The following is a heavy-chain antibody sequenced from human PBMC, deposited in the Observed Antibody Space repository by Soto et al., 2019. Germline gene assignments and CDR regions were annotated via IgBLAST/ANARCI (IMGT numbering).Heavy chain of an antibody. CDR2: ISGYNGYT. V-gene: IGHV1-18*04. CDR1: GYPFTSYG. D-gene: IGHD4-17*01. Sequence: ASVKVSCKASGYPFTSYGITWVRQAPGQGLEWMGWISGYNGYTNYAQNLQDRVTMTTDTSTSTAYMELRSLRSDDTAVYYCARKVDYGRNYYYFDYWGQGALVTVS. CDR3: ARKVDYGRNYYYFDY. J-gene: IGHJ4*02.